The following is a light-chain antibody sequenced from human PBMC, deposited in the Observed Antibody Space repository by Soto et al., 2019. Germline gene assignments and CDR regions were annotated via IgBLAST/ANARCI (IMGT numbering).Light chain of an antibody. CDR1: QSISSN. CDR2: GAS. J-gene: IGKJ1*01. V-gene: IGKV3-15*01. CDR3: QQYNNWPRT. Sequence: EMVMTQSPATLSVSPGERATLSCRASQSISSNLAWYQQKPGKAPRLLIYGASTRATGIPASFSGSGSGTEFTLTNSSLQTEDFAVDYCQQYNNWPRTFGQGTKVDVK.